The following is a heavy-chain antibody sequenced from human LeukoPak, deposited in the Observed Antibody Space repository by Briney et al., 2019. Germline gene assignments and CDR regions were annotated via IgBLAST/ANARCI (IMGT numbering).Heavy chain of an antibody. CDR1: GGSISSYY. CDR3: ARDIVTMVRGAPSAFDI. J-gene: IGHJ3*02. V-gene: IGHV4-59*01. D-gene: IGHD3-10*01. CDR2: IYYSGST. Sequence: SETLSLTCTVSGGSISSYYWSWIRQPPGKGLEWIGYIYYSGSTNYNLSLKSRVTISVDTSKNQLSLKLSSVTAADTAVYYCARDIVTMVRGAPSAFDIWGQGTMVTVSS.